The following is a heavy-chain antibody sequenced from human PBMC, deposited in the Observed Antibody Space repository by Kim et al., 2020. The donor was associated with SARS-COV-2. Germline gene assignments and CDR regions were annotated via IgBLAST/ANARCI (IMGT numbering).Heavy chain of an antibody. J-gene: IGHJ6*02. CDR1: GFTFDDYA. Sequence: GGSLRLSCAASGFTFDDYAMHWVRQAPGKGLEWVSGISYDSGSIYYADSVKGRFTISRDNSKNSLYLQMNSLRAEDTALYYCAKDAVAGTYYYYGMDVWGQGTTVTVSS. CDR2: ISYDSGSI. D-gene: IGHD6-19*01. CDR3: AKDAVAGTYYYYGMDV. V-gene: IGHV3-9*01.